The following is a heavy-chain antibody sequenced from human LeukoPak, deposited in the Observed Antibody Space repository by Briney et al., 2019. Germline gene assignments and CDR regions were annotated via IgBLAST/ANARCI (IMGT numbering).Heavy chain of an antibody. CDR2: IYHTGSA. D-gene: IGHD2-2*01. CDR3: ARYCTSTTCILRGFDY. V-gene: IGHV4-38-2*01. CDR1: GYSFTSGHY. Sequence: SETLSLTCSVSGYSFTSGHYWGWIRQPPGKGLEWIANIYHTGSAHYNPSLKSRVTISVDTSTNQFSLKLSSVTAADTAVYYCARYCTSTTCILRGFDYWGQGTLVSVSS. J-gene: IGHJ4*02.